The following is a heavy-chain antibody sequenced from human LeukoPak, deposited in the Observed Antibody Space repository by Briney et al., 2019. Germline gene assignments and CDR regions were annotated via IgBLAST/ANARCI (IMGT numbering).Heavy chain of an antibody. V-gene: IGHV3-33*01. CDR2: IWNDGSNK. CDR1: GFXFSSYV. Sequence: GGSLRLSCAASGFXFSSYVIHWVRQAPGKGLEWVAVIWNDGSNKYFADSVKGRFTISRDSWKNTLYLQMNSLRAEDTAVYYCASATGDNDAFDIWGQGTLVTVSS. J-gene: IGHJ3*02. CDR3: ASATGDNDAFDI. D-gene: IGHD7-27*01.